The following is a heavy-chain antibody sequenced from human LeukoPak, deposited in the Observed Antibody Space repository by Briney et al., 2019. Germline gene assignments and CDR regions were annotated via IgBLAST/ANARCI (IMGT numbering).Heavy chain of an antibody. D-gene: IGHD3-22*01. J-gene: IGHJ4*02. CDR3: ARDRDRRFDY. V-gene: IGHV4-34*01. CDR1: GGSFSGYY. CDR2: INHSGST. Sequence: SETLSLTCAVYGGSFSGYYWSWIRQPPGKGLEWIGEINHSGSTTFNASLKSRVTVSVDKSKNQFPLKLSSVTAADTAVYFCARDRDRRFDYWGQGTLVTVSS.